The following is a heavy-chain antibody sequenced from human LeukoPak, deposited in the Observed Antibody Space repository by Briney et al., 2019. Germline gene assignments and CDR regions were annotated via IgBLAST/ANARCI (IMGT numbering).Heavy chain of an antibody. CDR3: AKDHTSGWPYYFDY. CDR1: GFAFSSYA. V-gene: IGHV3-23*01. J-gene: IGHJ4*02. CDR2: ISGSGGST. D-gene: IGHD6-19*01. Sequence: GGSLRLSCAASGFAFSSYAMNWVRQAPGKRLQWVSCISGSGGSTYYADSVKGRFTISRDNSKNTLYLQMNSLRAEDTGVYYCAKDHTSGWPYYFDYWGQGTLVTVSS.